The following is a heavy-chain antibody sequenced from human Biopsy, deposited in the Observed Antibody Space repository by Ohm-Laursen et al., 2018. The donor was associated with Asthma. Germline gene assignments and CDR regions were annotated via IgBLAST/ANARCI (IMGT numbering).Heavy chain of an antibody. D-gene: IGHD3-9*01. Sequence: GASVKVSCKASGYTFINYAIHWVRQAPGQRLEWMGWINAGNGTPKYSQKFQGRVTITRDTSASTAYMDLSSLRSEDTAVYYCARTYYDFLTGQVNDVFAIWGQGTMVTVSS. CDR3: ARTYYDFLTGQVNDVFAI. CDR1: GYTFINYA. V-gene: IGHV1-3*01. J-gene: IGHJ3*02. CDR2: INAGNGTP.